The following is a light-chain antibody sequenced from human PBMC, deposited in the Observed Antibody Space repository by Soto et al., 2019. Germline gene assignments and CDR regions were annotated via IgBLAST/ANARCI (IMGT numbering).Light chain of an antibody. J-gene: IGLJ1*01. CDR3: SSYTTSRSYV. CDR2: DVY. CDR1: ISDVGGFNY. Sequence: QSALAQPSSVSGSPGQSITISCTGTISDVGGFNYVSWYQQHPGKAPKLLIFDVYSRPSGISNRFSGSKSGSTASLTISGLQAEDEADYYCSSYTTSRSYVFGAGTKVTVL. V-gene: IGLV2-14*01.